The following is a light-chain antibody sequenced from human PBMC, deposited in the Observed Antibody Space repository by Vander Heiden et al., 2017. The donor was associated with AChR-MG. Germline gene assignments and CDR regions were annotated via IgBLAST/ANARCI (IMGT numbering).Light chain of an antibody. V-gene: IGLV2-14*03. Sequence: QSALTQPASVSGSPGQSVAIPCTGTSNDVGGYNYVSWYQHHPGKAPKVIIFDVSMRPSGVSNRFSGSKSGNTASLTISGLQAEDEADYYCSSYTGSSTWVFGGGTKVTVL. CDR2: DVS. J-gene: IGLJ3*02. CDR3: SSYTGSSTWV. CDR1: SNDVGGYNY.